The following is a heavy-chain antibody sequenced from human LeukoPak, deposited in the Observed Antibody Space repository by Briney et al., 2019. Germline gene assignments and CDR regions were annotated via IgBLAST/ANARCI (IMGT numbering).Heavy chain of an antibody. CDR2: IYHSGST. CDR3: AKVAAAGTLYFQH. Sequence: SETLSLTCTVSGGSISSGGYSWSWIRQPPGKGLEWIGYIYHSGSTYYNPSLKSRVTISVDRSKNQFSLKLSSVTAADTAVYYCAKVAAAGTLYFQHWGQGTLVTVSS. CDR1: GGSISSGGYS. J-gene: IGHJ1*01. V-gene: IGHV4-30-2*01. D-gene: IGHD6-13*01.